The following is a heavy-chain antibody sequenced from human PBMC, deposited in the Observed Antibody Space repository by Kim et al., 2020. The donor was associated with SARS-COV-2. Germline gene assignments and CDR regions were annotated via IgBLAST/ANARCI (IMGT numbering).Heavy chain of an antibody. D-gene: IGHD3-9*01. CDR3: ASAYDILTGYYYYYGMDV. J-gene: IGHJ6*02. CDR1: GFTFSSYA. Sequence: GGSLRLSCAASGFTFSSYAMHWVRQAPGKGLEWVAVISYDGSNKYYADSVKGRFTISRDNSKNTLYLQMNSLRAEDTAVYYCASAYDILTGYYYYYGMDVWGHGPTVTVSS. V-gene: IGHV3-30-3*01. CDR2: ISYDGSNK.